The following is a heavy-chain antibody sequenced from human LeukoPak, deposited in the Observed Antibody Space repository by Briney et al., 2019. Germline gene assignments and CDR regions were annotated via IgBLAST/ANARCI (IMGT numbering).Heavy chain of an antibody. CDR3: AIGSLYSSSWYDAGDY. CDR2: ISSTGSII. J-gene: IGHJ4*02. Sequence: GGSLRLSCAASGFTFSDDYMSWIRQAPGKGLEWVSSISSTGSIIYYADSVKGRFTISRDNAKNSLYLQMNSLRAEDTAVYYCAIGSLYSSSWYDAGDYWGQETLVTVSS. CDR1: GFTFSDDY. D-gene: IGHD6-13*01. V-gene: IGHV3-11*04.